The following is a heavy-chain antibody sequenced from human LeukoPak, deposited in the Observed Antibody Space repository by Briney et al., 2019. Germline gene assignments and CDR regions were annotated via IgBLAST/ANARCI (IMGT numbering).Heavy chain of an antibody. CDR3: ARGPLDSSGYGDFDY. CDR1: GYSISSGYY. V-gene: IGHV4-38-2*02. J-gene: IGHJ4*02. D-gene: IGHD3-22*01. CDR2: IYHSGST. Sequence: PSETLSLTCTVSGYSISSGYYWGWIRQPPGKGLEWIGSIYHSGSTYYNPSLRSRVTISVDTSKNQFSLKLSSVTAADTAVYYCARGPLDSSGYGDFDYWGQGTLVTVSS.